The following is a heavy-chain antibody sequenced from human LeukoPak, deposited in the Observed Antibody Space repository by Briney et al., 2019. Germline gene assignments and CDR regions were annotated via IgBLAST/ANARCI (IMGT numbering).Heavy chain of an antibody. V-gene: IGHV3-20*04. J-gene: IGHJ6*03. CDR1: GFTFDDYG. CDR2: INWNGGST. D-gene: IGHD6-19*01. CDR3: ARGWIAVAGTDYYYYMDV. Sequence: GGSLRLSCAASGFTFDDYGMSWVRQAPGKGLEWVFGINWNGGSTGYADSVKGRFTISRDNAKNSLYLQMNSLRAEDTALYYCARGWIAVAGTDYYYYMDVWGKGTTVTVSS.